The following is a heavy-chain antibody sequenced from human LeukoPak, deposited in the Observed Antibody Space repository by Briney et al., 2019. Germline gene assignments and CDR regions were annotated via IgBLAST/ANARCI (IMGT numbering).Heavy chain of an antibody. Sequence: GGSLRLSCAASGFTVSSNYMSWVRQAPGKGLEWVSVIYSGGSTYYADSVKGRFTISRDNSKNTLYLQMNSLRAEDTAVYYCAKGGPFWSGYWFDPWGQGTLVTVSS. CDR2: IYSGGST. CDR1: GFTVSSNY. J-gene: IGHJ5*02. CDR3: AKGGPFWSGYWFDP. V-gene: IGHV3-53*01. D-gene: IGHD3-3*01.